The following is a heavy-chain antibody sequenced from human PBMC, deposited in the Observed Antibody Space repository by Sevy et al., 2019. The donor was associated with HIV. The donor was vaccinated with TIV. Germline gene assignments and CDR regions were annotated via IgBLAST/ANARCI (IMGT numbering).Heavy chain of an antibody. D-gene: IGHD3-10*01. CDR1: GFTFSSYG. J-gene: IGHJ6*02. CDR2: IWYDGSNK. Sequence: GGSLRLSCAASGFTFSSYGMHWVRQAPGKGLEWVAVIWYDGSNKYYADSVKGRFTISRDNSKNTLYLQMNSLRAEDTAVYYCARGGVRFGELFDGMDVWGQGTTVTVSS. V-gene: IGHV3-33*01. CDR3: ARGGVRFGELFDGMDV.